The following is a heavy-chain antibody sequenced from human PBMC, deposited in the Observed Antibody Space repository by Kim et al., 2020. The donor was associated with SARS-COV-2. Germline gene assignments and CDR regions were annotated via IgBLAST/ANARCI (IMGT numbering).Heavy chain of an antibody. V-gene: IGHV1-24*01. CDR3: ANVGPGIAVAGTRRADAFDI. Sequence: ASVKVSCKVSGYTLTELSMHWVRQAPGKGLEWMGGFDPEDGETIYAQKFQGRVTMTEDTSTDTAYMELSSLRSEDTAVYYCANVGPGIAVAGTRRADAFDIWGQGTMVTVSS. CDR1: GYTLTELS. J-gene: IGHJ3*02. D-gene: IGHD6-19*01. CDR2: FDPEDGET.